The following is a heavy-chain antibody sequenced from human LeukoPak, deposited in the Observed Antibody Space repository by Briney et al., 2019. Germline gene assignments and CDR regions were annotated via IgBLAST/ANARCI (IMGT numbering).Heavy chain of an antibody. J-gene: IGHJ4*02. CDR1: GGFISGYY. V-gene: IGHV4-4*07. CDR3: ARDPGTERFGVVFDS. CDR2: IHSGGTT. D-gene: IGHD3-10*01. Sequence: ASETLSLTCTVSGGFISGYYWNWIRQPAGKGLEWIGRIHSGGTTNYNPSLESRVTMSVDTSKSQFSLKLTSVTAADTAVYYCARDPGTERFGVVFDSWGQGTLVTVSS.